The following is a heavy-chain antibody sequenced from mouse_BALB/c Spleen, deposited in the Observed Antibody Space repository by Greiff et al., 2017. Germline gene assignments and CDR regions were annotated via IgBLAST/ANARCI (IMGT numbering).Heavy chain of an antibody. J-gene: IGHJ3*01. CDR1: GYTFTSYW. CDR2: INPSSGYT. V-gene: IGHV1-7*01. Sequence: VQLQQSGAELAKPGASVKMSCKASGYTFTSYWMHWVKQRPGQGLEWIGYINPSSGYTEYNQKFKDKATLTADKSSSTAYMQLSSLTSEDSAVYYCAGFITTATKGFAYWGQGTLVTVSA. CDR3: AGFITTATKGFAY. D-gene: IGHD1-2*01.